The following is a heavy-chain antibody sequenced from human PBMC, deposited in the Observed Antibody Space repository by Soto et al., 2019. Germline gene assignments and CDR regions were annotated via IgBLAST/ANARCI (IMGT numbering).Heavy chain of an antibody. CDR3: ARDVSPGSSSLYLDAFDI. Sequence: EVQLVESGGALVQPGESLRLSCEASGFSFSNYWMTWVRQAPGKGLEWVANIRRVGGATSYLDSVRGRFTISRDNAENSLYLQMNSLRAEDTALYYCARDVSPGSSSLYLDAFDIWGQGTMVTVSS. CDR1: GFSFSNYW. J-gene: IGHJ3*02. CDR2: IRRVGGAT. V-gene: IGHV3-7*05. D-gene: IGHD6-13*01.